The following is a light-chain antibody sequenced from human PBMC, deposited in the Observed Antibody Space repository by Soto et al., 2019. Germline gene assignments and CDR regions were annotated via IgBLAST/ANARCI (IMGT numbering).Light chain of an antibody. CDR1: QSVSST. CDR2: GAS. CDR3: EQFGGSYT. V-gene: IGKV3-20*01. Sequence: EIVLTQSPGTLSLSPGERATLSCRASQSVSSTLAWYQHKPGQSPRLLIYGASLRATGIPDRFSGSGSGTDFTLTIRRLAFVHFASYYCEQFGGSYTFGQGTKLQMK. J-gene: IGKJ2*01.